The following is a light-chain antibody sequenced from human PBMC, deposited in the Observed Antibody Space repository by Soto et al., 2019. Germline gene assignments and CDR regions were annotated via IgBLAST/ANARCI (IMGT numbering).Light chain of an antibody. J-gene: IGKJ1*01. CDR3: QQYNSDSRT. CDR1: QGISSS. V-gene: IGKV1-9*01. CDR2: SAS. Sequence: IQLTQSPSSLSASVGDRVTITCRASQGISSSLAWYQQKPGKAPKLLIYSASTLQSGVPSRFSGSGSGTEFTLTISSLQPDDFATYYCQQYNSDSRTFGQGTKVDIK.